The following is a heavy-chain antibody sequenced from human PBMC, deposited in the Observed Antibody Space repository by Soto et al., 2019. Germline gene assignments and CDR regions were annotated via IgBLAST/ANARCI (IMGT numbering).Heavy chain of an antibody. Sequence: PGGSLRLSCAASGFTFSSYGMHWVRQAPGKGLEWVAVIWYDGSNKYYADSVKGRFTISRDNSKNTLYLQMNSLRAEDTAVYYCARDRGGVAATTTTIFFFDYWGQGTLVTVSS. D-gene: IGHD2-15*01. J-gene: IGHJ4*02. CDR3: ARDRGGVAATTTTIFFFDY. V-gene: IGHV3-33*01. CDR1: GFTFSSYG. CDR2: IWYDGSNK.